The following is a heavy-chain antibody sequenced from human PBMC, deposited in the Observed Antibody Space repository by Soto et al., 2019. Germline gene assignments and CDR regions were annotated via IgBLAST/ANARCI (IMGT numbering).Heavy chain of an antibody. CDR2: ISAYNGNT. D-gene: IGHD3-9*01. J-gene: IGHJ6*02. Sequence: QVKLVQSGAEVKKPGASVKVSCKASGYTFTSYGISWVRQAPGQGLEWMGWISAYNGNTNYAQKLQGRVTRTTDTSTSTAYMELRSLRSDDTAVYYCARDWVRYFGLTPSYYYYGMDLWGQGTTVTVSS. CDR1: GYTFTSYG. V-gene: IGHV1-18*01. CDR3: ARDWVRYFGLTPSYYYYGMDL.